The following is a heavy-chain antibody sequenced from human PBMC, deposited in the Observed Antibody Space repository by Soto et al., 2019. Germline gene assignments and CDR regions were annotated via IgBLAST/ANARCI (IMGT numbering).Heavy chain of an antibody. CDR1: GFIFSGYA. V-gene: IGHV3-30-3*01. D-gene: IGHD5-12*01. Sequence: WGSLRLSCAASGFIFSGYAMHWVRQAPGKGLNWVAVISYDGNTKYYADSVKGRFTVSRDNSKNTLYVQMNNLSPEDTAMYYCAKETSAYEIDYWGQGTLVTVS. CDR2: ISYDGNTK. CDR3: AKETSAYEIDY. J-gene: IGHJ4*02.